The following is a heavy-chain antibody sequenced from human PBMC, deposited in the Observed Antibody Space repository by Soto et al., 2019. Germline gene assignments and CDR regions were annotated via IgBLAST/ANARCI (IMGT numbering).Heavy chain of an antibody. J-gene: IGHJ4*02. V-gene: IGHV1-3*01. Sequence: QVQLVQSGADVKKPGAPVKVSCKASGYTFSGYALHWVRQAPGQRPEWMGWINAGNGNTKYSQKFEGRVTITRDTSESKAYMELSSLRSEDTAVYYCARGRWTQTTADYYLDYWGQGTLVTVSS. D-gene: IGHD1-1*01. CDR3: ARGRWTQTTADYYLDY. CDR1: GYTFSGYA. CDR2: INAGNGNT.